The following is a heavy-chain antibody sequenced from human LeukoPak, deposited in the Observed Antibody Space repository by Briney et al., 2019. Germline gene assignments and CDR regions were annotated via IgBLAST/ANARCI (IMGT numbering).Heavy chain of an antibody. D-gene: IGHD3-22*01. J-gene: IGHJ6*02. CDR1: GGTFSSYA. Sequence: GASVKVSCKASGGTFSSYAISWVRQAPGQGLEWMGGIIPIFGTANYAQKLQGRVTITADESTSTAYMELSSLRSEDTAVYYCARRVDHYDSSGSYGMDVWGQGTTVTVSS. CDR2: IIPIFGTA. CDR3: ARRVDHYDSSGSYGMDV. V-gene: IGHV1-69*13.